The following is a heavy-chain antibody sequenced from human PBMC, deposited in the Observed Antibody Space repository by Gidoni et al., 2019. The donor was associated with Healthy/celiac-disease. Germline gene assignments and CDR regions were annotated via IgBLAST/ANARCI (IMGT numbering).Heavy chain of an antibody. CDR3: ARGALRFLEWLLQVDYYYGMDV. D-gene: IGHD3-3*01. J-gene: IGHJ6*02. Sequence: QVQLVESGGGVVQPGRSLRLSCAASGFTFSSYAMHWVRQAPGKGLEWVAVISYDGSNKYYADSVKGRFTISRDNSKNTLYLQMNSLRAEDTAVYYCARGALRFLEWLLQVDYYYGMDVWGQGTTVTVSS. CDR1: GFTFSSYA. CDR2: ISYDGSNK. V-gene: IGHV3-30*01.